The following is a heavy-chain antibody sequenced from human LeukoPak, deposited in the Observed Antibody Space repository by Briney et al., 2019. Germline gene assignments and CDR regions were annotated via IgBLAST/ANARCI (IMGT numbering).Heavy chain of an antibody. V-gene: IGHV3-30-3*01. Sequence: GRSLRLSCAASGFTFSSYAMHWVRQAPGKGLEWVAVISYDGSNKYYADSVKGRFTISRDNSKNTLYLQMNSLRAEGTAVYYCARDGLLNAFDIWGQGTMVTVSS. CDR1: GFTFSSYA. CDR3: ARDGLLNAFDI. CDR2: ISYDGSNK. J-gene: IGHJ3*02.